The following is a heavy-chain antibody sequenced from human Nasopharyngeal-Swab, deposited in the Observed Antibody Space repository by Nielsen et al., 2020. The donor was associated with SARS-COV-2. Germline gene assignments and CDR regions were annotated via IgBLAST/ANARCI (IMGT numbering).Heavy chain of an antibody. CDR2: INHSGWT. CDR3: AREYSSSSALLDY. J-gene: IGHJ4*02. CDR1: GRSFSVYY. D-gene: IGHD6-6*01. Sequence: SETLSLTCPVYGRSFSVYYWSWIRQPPGKGLEWIGEINHSGWTNYNPSLKSRVTISVDTSKNQFSLKLSSVTAADTAAYYCAREYSSSSALLDYWGQGTLVTVSS. V-gene: IGHV4-34*01.